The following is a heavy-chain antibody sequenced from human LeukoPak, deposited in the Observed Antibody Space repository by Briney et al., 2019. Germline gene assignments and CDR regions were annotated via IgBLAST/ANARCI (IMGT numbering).Heavy chain of an antibody. D-gene: IGHD5-24*01. J-gene: IGHJ4*02. CDR2: IIPIFGTA. CDR1: GGTFTSYA. Sequence: SVNVSCKASGGTFTSYAISWVRQAPGQGLEWMGGIIPIFGTANYAQKFQGRVTITADESTSTAYMELSSLRSEDTAVYYCAREPTGDGMATFFDYWGQGTLVTVSS. CDR3: AREPTGDGMATFFDY. V-gene: IGHV1-69*13.